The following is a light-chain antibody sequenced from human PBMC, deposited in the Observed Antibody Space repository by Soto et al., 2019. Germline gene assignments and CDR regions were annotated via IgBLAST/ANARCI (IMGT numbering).Light chain of an antibody. CDR3: QHYNSYSEA. J-gene: IGKJ1*01. V-gene: IGKV1-5*03. CDR1: QTISSW. Sequence: RIQFRSPLYRSVGDRVTIPCRASQTISSWLAWYQQKPGKAPKLLIYKASTLKSGVPSRFSGSGSGTEFTLTISSLQPDDFATYYCQHYNSYSEAFGQGTKVDIK. CDR2: KAS.